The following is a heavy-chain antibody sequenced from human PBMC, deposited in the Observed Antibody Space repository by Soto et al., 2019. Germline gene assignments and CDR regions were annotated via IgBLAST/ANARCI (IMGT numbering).Heavy chain of an antibody. Sequence: SETLSLTCTVSGGSISSGGCYWSWIRQHPGKGLEWIGYIYYSGSTYYNPSLKSRVTISVDTSKNQFSLKLSSVTAADTTVYYCARVLVVPGGGYYGMDVWGQGTTVTVSS. CDR1: GGSISSGGCY. V-gene: IGHV4-31*03. CDR2: IYYSGST. CDR3: ARVLVVPGGGYYGMDV. J-gene: IGHJ6*02. D-gene: IGHD2-15*01.